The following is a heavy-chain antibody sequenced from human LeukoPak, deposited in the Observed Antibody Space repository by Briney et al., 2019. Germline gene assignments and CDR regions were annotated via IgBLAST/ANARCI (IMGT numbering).Heavy chain of an antibody. CDR3: ARFLRGATNALEI. CDR2: IYYSGST. CDR1: GGSISSSSYY. D-gene: IGHD1-26*01. Sequence: PSETLSLTCTVSGGSISSSSYYWGWIRQPPGKGLEWIGSIYYSGSTYYNPSLKSRVTISVDTSKNQFSLKLSSVTAADTAVYYCARFLRGATNALEIWGQGAMVTVSS. J-gene: IGHJ3*02. V-gene: IGHV4-39*07.